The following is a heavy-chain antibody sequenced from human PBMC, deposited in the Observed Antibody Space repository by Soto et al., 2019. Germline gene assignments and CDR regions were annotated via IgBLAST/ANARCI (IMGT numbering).Heavy chain of an antibody. CDR2: ISAYNGNT. D-gene: IGHD6-13*01. CDR3: ARGSAAAGIGAFDI. V-gene: IGHV1-18*04. CDR1: CSTFTRYG. J-gene: IGHJ3*02. Sequence: ASGTVSFTASCSTFTRYGISLVRQAPGQGLEWMGWISAYNGNTNYAQKLQGRVTMTTDTSTSTAYMELRSLRSDDTAVYYCARGSAAAGIGAFDIWGQGTMVTGS.